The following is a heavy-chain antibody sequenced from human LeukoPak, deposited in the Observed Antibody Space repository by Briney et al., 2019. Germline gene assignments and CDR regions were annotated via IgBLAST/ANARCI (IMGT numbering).Heavy chain of an antibody. D-gene: IGHD4-17*01. Sequence: GRSLRLSCAASGFTFSSYGMHWVRQAPGKGLEWVAFMPYDGTNKYYADPVKGRFTISRDNSKNTLYLQMNSLRAEDTAVYYCAKITVTTQSGRWFDPWGQGPLVTVSS. CDR1: GFTFSSYG. CDR3: AKITVTTQSGRWFDP. V-gene: IGHV3-30*02. J-gene: IGHJ5*02. CDR2: MPYDGTNK.